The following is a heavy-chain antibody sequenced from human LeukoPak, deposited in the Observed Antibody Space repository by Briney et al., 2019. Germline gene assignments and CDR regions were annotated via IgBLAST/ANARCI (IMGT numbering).Heavy chain of an antibody. V-gene: IGHV3-69-1*02. D-gene: IGHD3-10*01. CDR1: GFTFTNYN. Sequence: GSLRLSCAASGFTFTNYNMNWVRQAPGKGLEWVSYISGGSTIYYADSVKGRFTISRDNAKNSLYLQMSSLRAEDTAVYYCARSGNYYLDYWGQGTLVTVSS. CDR3: ARSGNYYLDY. J-gene: IGHJ4*02. CDR2: ISGGSTI.